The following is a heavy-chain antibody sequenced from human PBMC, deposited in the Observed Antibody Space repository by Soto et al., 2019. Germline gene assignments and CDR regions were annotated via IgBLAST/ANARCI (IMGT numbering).Heavy chain of an antibody. CDR1: GDTFSGYA. Sequence: GSSVKLDWKTSGDTFSGYASSWVRQANGQGLEWMGGIIPIFGTANYAQKFQGRVTITADESTSTAYMELSSLRSEDTAVYHCARVRGLPRVNYYYCYGMDVWGQGTTVTVSS. CDR2: IIPIFGTA. CDR3: ARVRGLPRVNYYYCYGMDV. J-gene: IGHJ6*02. V-gene: IGHV1-69*13. D-gene: IGHD2-21*01.